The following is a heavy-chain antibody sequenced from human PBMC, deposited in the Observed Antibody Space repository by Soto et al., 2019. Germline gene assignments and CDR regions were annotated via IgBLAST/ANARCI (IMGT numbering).Heavy chain of an antibody. J-gene: IGHJ4*02. CDR1: GFTFSSYW. D-gene: IGHD1-1*01. Sequence: GGFLRLSCAASGFTFSSYWMHWVRQAPGKGLVWVSRINSDGSSTNYADSVKGRFTISRDNAKNTLSLQMNSLRAEDTAVYYCARSTTGTFDYWGQGTLVTVSS. CDR2: INSDGSST. CDR3: ARSTTGTFDY. V-gene: IGHV3-74*01.